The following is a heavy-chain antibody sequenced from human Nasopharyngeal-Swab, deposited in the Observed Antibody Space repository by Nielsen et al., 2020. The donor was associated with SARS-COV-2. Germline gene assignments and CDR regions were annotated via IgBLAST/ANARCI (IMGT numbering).Heavy chain of an antibody. CDR2: INNNSGGT. CDR1: GYTFTGYY. V-gene: IGHV1-2*06. CDR3: ARDPTSVAGTVYYYYGMDV. D-gene: IGHD6-19*01. Sequence: ASAKVSCKASGYTFTGYYMHWVRPAPGQGLEWMGRINNNSGGTNYAQKFQGRVTMTRDTSIGPADMELSRLRSDDTAVYYCARDPTSVAGTVYYYYGMDVWGQGTTVTVSS. J-gene: IGHJ6*02.